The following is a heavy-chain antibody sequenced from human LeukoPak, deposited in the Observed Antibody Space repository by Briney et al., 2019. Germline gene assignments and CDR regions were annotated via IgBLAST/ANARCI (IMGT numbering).Heavy chain of an antibody. J-gene: IGHJ4*02. V-gene: IGHV3-7*04. CDR1: GFIYGNYW. CDR3: TRVGYIDEGIDY. Sequence: PGGSLRLSCRGSGFIYGNYWMTWVRQAPGKGLEWVANVKQDGRERHYVDSVEGRFTISRDNTQNSVYLQMNSLRAEDTAIYYCTRVGYIDEGIDYWGQGTLVTVSS. D-gene: IGHD5-24*01. CDR2: VKQDGRER.